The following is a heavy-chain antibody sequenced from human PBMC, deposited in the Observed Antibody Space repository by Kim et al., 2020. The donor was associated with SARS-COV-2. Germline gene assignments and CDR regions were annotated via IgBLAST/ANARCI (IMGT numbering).Heavy chain of an antibody. J-gene: IGHJ5*02. CDR3: ARSIAAAGTGGFDP. V-gene: IGHV4-39*01. CDR2: IYYSGST. CDR1: GGSISSSSYY. Sequence: SETLSLTCTVSGGSISSSSYYWGWIRQPPGKGLEWIGSIYYSGSTYYNPSPKRRVTISVDTSKNQFSLKLSSVTAADTAVYYCARSIAAAGTGGFDPWGQGTLVTVSS. D-gene: IGHD6-13*01.